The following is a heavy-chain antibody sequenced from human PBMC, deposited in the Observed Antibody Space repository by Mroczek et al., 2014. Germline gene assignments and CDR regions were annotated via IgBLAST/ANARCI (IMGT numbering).Heavy chain of an antibody. D-gene: IGHD6-19*01. V-gene: IGHV5-51*03. CDR2: IYPGDSDT. J-gene: IGHJ1*01. Sequence: VQLVQSGAEVKKPGESLKISCKGSGYSFTSYWIGWVRQMPGKGLEWMGIIYPGDSDTRYSPSFQGQVTISADKSISTAYLQWSSLKASDTAMYYCARLEGSGWSTQPTAEYFQHWGQGTLVTVSS. CDR3: ARLEGSGWSTQPTAEYFQH. CDR1: GYSFTSYW.